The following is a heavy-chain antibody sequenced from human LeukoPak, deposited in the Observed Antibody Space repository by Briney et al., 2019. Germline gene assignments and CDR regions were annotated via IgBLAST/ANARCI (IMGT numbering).Heavy chain of an antibody. Sequence: GGSLRLSCAASGFTFSSYWMHWVRQAPGKGLEWVSSISSSSSYIYYADSVKGRFTISRDNAKNSLYLQMNSLRAEDTAVYYCARGTYYYDSSGHYEWWGQGTLVTVSS. CDR2: ISSSSSYI. J-gene: IGHJ4*02. D-gene: IGHD3-22*01. V-gene: IGHV3-21*01. CDR3: ARGTYYYDSSGHYEW. CDR1: GFTFSSYW.